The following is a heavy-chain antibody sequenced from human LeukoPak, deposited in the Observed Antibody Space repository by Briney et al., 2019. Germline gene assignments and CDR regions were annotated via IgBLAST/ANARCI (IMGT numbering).Heavy chain of an antibody. J-gene: IGHJ2*01. CDR3: AREGYSSGYQRGYFDL. CDR1: GDPISSYY. D-gene: IGHD6-19*01. CDR2: IYASGNT. V-gene: IGHV4-4*07. Sequence: SETLSLTCTVSGDPISSYYWSWTRQPAGKGLEWIGRIYASGNTNYNPSLKSRVTMFIDTSKNQFSLDLSSVTAADTAVYYCAREGYSSGYQRGYFDLWGRGTLVTVSS.